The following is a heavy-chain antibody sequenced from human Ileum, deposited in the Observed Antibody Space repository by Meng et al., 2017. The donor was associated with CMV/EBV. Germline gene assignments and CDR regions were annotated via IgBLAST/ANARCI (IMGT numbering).Heavy chain of an antibody. V-gene: IGHV3-9*01. D-gene: IGHD1-14*01. CDR3: VKAQTTTQSNYFGD. CDR1: GFIFDDFA. J-gene: IGHJ4*02. Sequence: GGSLRLSCAASGFIFDDFAMHWIRQAPGKGLEWVATVNWNSTAIHYAGSVKGRFTISRDNAKNSLSLQMNSLGPEDTALYYCVKAQTTTQSNYFGDWGQGTRVTVSS. CDR2: VNWNSTAI.